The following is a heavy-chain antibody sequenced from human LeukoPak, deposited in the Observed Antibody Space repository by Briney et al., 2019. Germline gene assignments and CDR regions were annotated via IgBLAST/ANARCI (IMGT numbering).Heavy chain of an antibody. Sequence: GGSLRLSCAASGFTFSSYGMHWVRQAPGKGLEWVAFIRYDGSNKHYADSVKGRFTISRDNSKNTLYLQMNSLRAEDTAVYYCAKDRDYYYYMDVWGKGTTVTISS. CDR2: IRYDGSNK. J-gene: IGHJ6*03. CDR1: GFTFSSYG. V-gene: IGHV3-30*02. CDR3: AKDRDYYYYMDV.